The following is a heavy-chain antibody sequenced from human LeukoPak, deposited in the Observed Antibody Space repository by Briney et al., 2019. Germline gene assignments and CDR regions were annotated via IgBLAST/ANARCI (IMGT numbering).Heavy chain of an antibody. CDR1: GITFSSSG. Sequence: PGGSLRLSCAASGITFSSSGMHWGRQAPGKGLEWVTFIWSDGSNKYYADSVKGRFTISRDNSKNTVYLQMNSLRTEDTAVYYCAKAFYCSSTSCQGPWFDPWGQGTLVTVSS. CDR3: AKAFYCSSTSCQGPWFDP. V-gene: IGHV3-30*02. J-gene: IGHJ5*02. CDR2: IWSDGSNK. D-gene: IGHD2-2*01.